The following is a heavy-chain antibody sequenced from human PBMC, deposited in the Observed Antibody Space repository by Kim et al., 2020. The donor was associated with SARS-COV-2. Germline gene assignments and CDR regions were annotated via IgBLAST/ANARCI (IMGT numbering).Heavy chain of an antibody. CDR3: ARDRLRVATIKEFGYFDL. D-gene: IGHD5-12*01. J-gene: IGHJ2*01. V-gene: IGHV3-66*01. CDR2: IYSGGST. Sequence: GGSLRLSCAASGFTVSSNYMSWVRQAPGKGLEWVSVIYSGGSTYYADSVKGRFTISRDNSKNTLYLQMNSLRAEDTAVYYCARDRLRVATIKEFGYFDLWGRGTLVTVSS. CDR1: GFTVSSNY.